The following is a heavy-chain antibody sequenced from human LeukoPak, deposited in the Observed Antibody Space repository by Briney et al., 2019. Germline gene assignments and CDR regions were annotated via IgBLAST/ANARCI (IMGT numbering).Heavy chain of an antibody. Sequence: PSETLSLTCTVSGGSISSYYWSWIRQPAGKGLEWIGRIYTSGSTNYNPSLKSRVTISVDKSKNQFSLKLSSVTAADTAVYYCVQQLVEGWFDPWGQGTLVTVSS. V-gene: IGHV4-4*07. CDR3: VQQLVEGWFDP. CDR2: IYTSGST. CDR1: GGSISSYY. J-gene: IGHJ5*02. D-gene: IGHD6-13*01.